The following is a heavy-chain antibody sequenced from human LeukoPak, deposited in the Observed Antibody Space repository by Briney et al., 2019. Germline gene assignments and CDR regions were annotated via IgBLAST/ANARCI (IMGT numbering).Heavy chain of an antibody. CDR3: ARERGGHNAFDI. D-gene: IGHD2-21*01. CDR1: GYTFTSYG. CDR2: ITTYSGNT. Sequence: ASVKVSCKASGYTFTSYGLTWVRQAPGQGLEWMGWITTYSGNTNYAQKLQGRVTMTTDTSTSTAYMELRSLRSDDTAVYYCARERGGHNAFDIWGKGTMVTVFS. J-gene: IGHJ3*02. V-gene: IGHV1-18*01.